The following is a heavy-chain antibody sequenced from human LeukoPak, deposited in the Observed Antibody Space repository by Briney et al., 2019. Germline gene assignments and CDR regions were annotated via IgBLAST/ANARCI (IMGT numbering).Heavy chain of an antibody. CDR1: GGSISSGGYY. CDR3: ARVGSYSGSYPFDY. D-gene: IGHD1-26*01. J-gene: IGHJ4*02. Sequence: SETLSLTCTASGGSISSGGYYWSWIRQPPGKGLEWIGYIYHSGSTYYNPSLKSRVTISVDRSKNQFSLKLSSVTAADTAVYYCARVGSYSGSYPFDYWGQGTLVTVSS. V-gene: IGHV4-30-2*01. CDR2: IYHSGST.